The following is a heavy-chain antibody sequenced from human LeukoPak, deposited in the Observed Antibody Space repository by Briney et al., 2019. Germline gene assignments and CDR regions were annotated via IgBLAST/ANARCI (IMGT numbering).Heavy chain of an antibody. CDR1: GFTFSDYY. CDR2: ISSSGSTI. CDR3: ARARIAAASTLFDY. V-gene: IGHV3-11*01. D-gene: IGHD6-13*01. J-gene: IGHJ4*02. Sequence: PGGSLRLSCAASGFTFSDYYMSWIRQAPGKGLEWVSYISSSGSTIYYADSVKGRLTISRDNAKNSLYLQMNSLRAEDTAVYYCARARIAAASTLFDYWGQGTLVTVSS.